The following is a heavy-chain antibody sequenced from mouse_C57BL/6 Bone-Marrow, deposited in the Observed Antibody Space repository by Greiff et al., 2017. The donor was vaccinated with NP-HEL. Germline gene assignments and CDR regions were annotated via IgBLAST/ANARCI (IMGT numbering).Heavy chain of an antibody. CDR1: GFSLTSYG. J-gene: IGHJ3*01. Sequence: VQLQQSGPGLVQPSQSLSITCTVSGFSLTSYGVHWVRQSPGKGLEWLGVIWSGGSTDYNAAFIYRLSISKDNSNVQVFFKMNSLQADDTAIYYCARKGYYGSSYGWFAYWGQGTLVTVSA. D-gene: IGHD1-1*01. CDR2: IWSGGST. V-gene: IGHV2-2*01. CDR3: ARKGYYGSSYGWFAY.